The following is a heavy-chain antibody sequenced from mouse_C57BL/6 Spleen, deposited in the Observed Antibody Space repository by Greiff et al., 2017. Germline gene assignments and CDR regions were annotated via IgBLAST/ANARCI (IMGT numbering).Heavy chain of an antibody. V-gene: IGHV2-5*01. CDR2: IWRGGST. CDR3: AKRYYYGSSYGYAMDY. Sequence: QVQLQQSGPGLVQPSQSLSITCTVSGFSLTSYGVHWVRQSPGKGLEWLGVIWRGGSTDYNAAFMSRLSITKDNSKSQVFFKMNSLQADDTAIYYCAKRYYYGSSYGYAMDYWGQGTSVTVSS. D-gene: IGHD1-1*01. J-gene: IGHJ4*01. CDR1: GFSLTSYG.